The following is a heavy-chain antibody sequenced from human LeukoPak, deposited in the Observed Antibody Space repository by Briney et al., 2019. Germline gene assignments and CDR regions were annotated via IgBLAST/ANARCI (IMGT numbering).Heavy chain of an antibody. V-gene: IGHV3-11*01. J-gene: IGHJ4*02. CDR3: APRSGSYESPAGY. D-gene: IGHD3-10*01. CDR1: GFTFSDYY. Sequence: GGSLRLSCAASGFTFSDYYMSWIRQAPGKGLEWVSYISSSGSTIYYADSVKGRFTISRDNSKNTLYLQMNSLRAEDTAVYYCAPRSGSYESPAGYWGQGTLVTVSS. CDR2: ISSSGSTI.